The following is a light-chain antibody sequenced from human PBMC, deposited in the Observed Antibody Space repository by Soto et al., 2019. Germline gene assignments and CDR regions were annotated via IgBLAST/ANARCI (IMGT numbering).Light chain of an antibody. V-gene: IGKV3-20*01. J-gene: IGKJ3*01. CDR1: QTISSNY. Sequence: EVVLTQSPDTLSLSPGEGATLSCRASQTISSNYVAWYQQKPGQAPRLLIYSASTRATGTPDRFSGSGSGTHITLTISRLEPEDFAVYYCQQYGIVFGPGTIVEIK. CDR2: SAS. CDR3: QQYGIV.